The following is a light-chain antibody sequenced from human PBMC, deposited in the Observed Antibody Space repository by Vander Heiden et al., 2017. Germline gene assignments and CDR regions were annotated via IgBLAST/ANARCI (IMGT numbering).Light chain of an antibody. CDR2: GAS. CDR3: QQYGSSPYT. CDR1: QSIRSTY. V-gene: IGKV3-20*01. J-gene: IGKJ2*01. Sequence: EIVLTQSPATLSFSPGERATLSCRASQSIRSTYLAWYQQKPGQAPRLLIYGASNRATGIPDRFSGSGSGTDFTLTISRLEPEDFAVYYCQQYGSSPYTFGQGTNLEIK.